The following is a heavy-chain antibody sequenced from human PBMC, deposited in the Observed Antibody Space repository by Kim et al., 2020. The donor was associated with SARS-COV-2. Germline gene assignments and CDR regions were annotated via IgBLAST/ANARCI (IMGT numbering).Heavy chain of an antibody. CDR2: IKPNSGGT. Sequence: ASVKVSCKASGYTFTGYYMHWVRQAPGQGLEWMGRIKPNSGGTNYAQKFQGRVTMTRDTSISTAYMELSRLRSDDTAVYYCARGGIVVVPALPANNWFDPWGQGTLVTVSS. D-gene: IGHD2-2*01. CDR3: ARGGIVVVPALPANNWFDP. J-gene: IGHJ5*02. CDR1: GYTFTGYY. V-gene: IGHV1-2*06.